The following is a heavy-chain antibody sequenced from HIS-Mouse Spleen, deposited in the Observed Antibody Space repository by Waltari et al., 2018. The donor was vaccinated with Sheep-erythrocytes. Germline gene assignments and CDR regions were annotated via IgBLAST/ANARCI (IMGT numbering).Heavy chain of an antibody. CDR1: GFTFSSYS. V-gene: IGHV3-21*01. Sequence: EVQLVESGGGLVKPGGSLRLSCAASGFTFSSYSMNWVRQAPGKGREGVSTISSSSSYIYDADSVKGRFTISRDNAKNSLYLQMNSLRAEDTAVYYCARVASGATFDYWGQGTLVTVSS. CDR2: ISSSSSYI. J-gene: IGHJ4*02. CDR3: ARVASGATFDY. D-gene: IGHD1-26*01.